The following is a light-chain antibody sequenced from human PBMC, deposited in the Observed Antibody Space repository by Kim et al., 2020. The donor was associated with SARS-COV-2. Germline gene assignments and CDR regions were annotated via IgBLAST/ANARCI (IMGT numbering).Light chain of an antibody. Sequence: EIVLTQSPGTLSLSPGERATLSCRASQSVSSGYLAWHQQKPGQAPRLLIYGASRRATGISDRFSGSGSGTDFTLTISRLEPEDFAVYYCQQYGGSLTFGGGTNVEIK. J-gene: IGKJ4*01. CDR1: QSVSSGY. CDR2: GAS. V-gene: IGKV3-20*01. CDR3: QQYGGSLT.